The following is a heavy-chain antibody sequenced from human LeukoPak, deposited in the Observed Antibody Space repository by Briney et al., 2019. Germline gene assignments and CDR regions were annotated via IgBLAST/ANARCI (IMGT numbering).Heavy chain of an antibody. CDR3: ATYSSSSGWFDP. CDR2: IRYDGSNK. CDR1: GFTFSSYG. D-gene: IGHD6-6*01. Sequence: PGGSLRLSCAASGFTFSSYGIHWVRQAPGKGLAWVAFIRYDGSNKYYADSVKGRFTISRDNSKNTLYLQMNSLRAEDTAVYYCATYSSSSGWFDPWGQGTLVTVSS. J-gene: IGHJ5*02. V-gene: IGHV3-30*02.